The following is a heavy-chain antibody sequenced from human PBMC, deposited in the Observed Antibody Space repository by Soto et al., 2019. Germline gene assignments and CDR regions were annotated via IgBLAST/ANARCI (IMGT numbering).Heavy chain of an antibody. CDR1: GGTFSTNG. CDR3: ARRPSRYCSGGDCYSGDYYGLDV. D-gene: IGHD2-15*01. CDR2: IIPMFGTA. V-gene: IGHV1-69*06. Sequence: QVQLLQSGAEVKRPGSSVRVSCKASGGTFSTNGINWVRQAPGQGLEWMGGIIPMFGTANYAQKFQGRVTITADKSTSTVYMDLSSLRSEDTATYYCARRPSRYCSGGDCYSGDYYGLDVWGQGTTVTVSS. J-gene: IGHJ6*02.